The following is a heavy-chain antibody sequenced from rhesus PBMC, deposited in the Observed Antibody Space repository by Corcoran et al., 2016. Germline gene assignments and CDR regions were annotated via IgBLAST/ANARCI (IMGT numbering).Heavy chain of an antibody. Sequence: QLQLQESGPGLVKPSETLSLTCAVAGGSISSNYWSWIRQPPGKGLGWIGRIPGSGGSTEYNPSLKSRVTISRATSKNQFSLKLSSVTAADTAVYYCARETVAAAATFDYWGQGVLVTVSS. CDR3: ARETVAAAATFDY. V-gene: IGHV4-173*01. CDR1: GGSISSNY. J-gene: IGHJ4*01. D-gene: IGHD6-25*01. CDR2: IPGSGGST.